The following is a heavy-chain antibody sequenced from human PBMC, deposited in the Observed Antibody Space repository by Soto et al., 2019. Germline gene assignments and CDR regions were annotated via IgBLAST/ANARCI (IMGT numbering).Heavy chain of an antibody. CDR1: GFTFSSYS. V-gene: IGHV3-48*02. D-gene: IGHD2-15*01. CDR3: ARIASVCSGGGCSTLYYFDY. J-gene: IGHJ4*02. CDR2: ISSSSSTI. Sequence: GGSLRLSCAASGFTFSSYSMNWVRQAPGKGLEWVSYISSSSSTIYYADSVKGRFTISRDNAKNSLYLQMNRLRDEDTAVYYCARIASVCSGGGCSTLYYFDYWGQGTLVTVSS.